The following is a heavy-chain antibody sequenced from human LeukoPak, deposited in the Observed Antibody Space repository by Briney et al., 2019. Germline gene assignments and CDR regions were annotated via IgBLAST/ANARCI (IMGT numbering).Heavy chain of an antibody. V-gene: IGHV3-48*03. Sequence: GGSLRLSCAASGFTSSSYEMNWVRQAPGKGLEWVSYISSSGSTIYYADSVKGRFTISRDNSKNTLYLQMNSLRAEDTAVYYCAKDRGSGSYIDLWGQGTLVTASS. CDR1: GFTSSSYE. J-gene: IGHJ4*02. CDR3: AKDRGSGSYIDL. CDR2: ISSSGSTI. D-gene: IGHD1-26*01.